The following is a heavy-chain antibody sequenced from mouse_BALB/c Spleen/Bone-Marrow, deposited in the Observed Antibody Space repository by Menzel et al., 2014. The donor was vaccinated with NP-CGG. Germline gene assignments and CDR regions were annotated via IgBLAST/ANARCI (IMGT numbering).Heavy chain of an antibody. CDR2: IYPSDTYT. Sequence: QVQLQHSGAELVRPGASVKPSCRASGYTFTSYWINWVKQRPGQGLEWIGNIYPSDTYTNYNQRFKDKATLTVDKSSSTAYMQLSSPTSEDSAVYYCTRYGNSHYYAVDYWGQGTSVTVSS. CDR3: TRYGNSHYYAVDY. CDR1: GYTFTSYW. D-gene: IGHD1-1*01. V-gene: IGHV1-69*02. J-gene: IGHJ4*01.